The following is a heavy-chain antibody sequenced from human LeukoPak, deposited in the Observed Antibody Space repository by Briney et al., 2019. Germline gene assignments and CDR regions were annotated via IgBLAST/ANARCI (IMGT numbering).Heavy chain of an antibody. Sequence: GASVKISPRSSGHTFTDRYIHWVRQAPGQGLEWMGWIIPSSGGTLYAQNFQGRVTMTRDTSIATAFMELTRLTSDDTAVYYCAKAWGEWGSLDPWGQGDLVTVSS. CDR1: GHTFTDRY. J-gene: IGHJ4*03. CDR3: AKAWGEWGSLDP. D-gene: IGHD1-26*01. CDR2: IIPSSGGT. V-gene: IGHV1-2*02.